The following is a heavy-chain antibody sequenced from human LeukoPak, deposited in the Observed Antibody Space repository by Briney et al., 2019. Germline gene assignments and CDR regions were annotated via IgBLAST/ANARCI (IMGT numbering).Heavy chain of an antibody. CDR3: ARVSGSGWSRAFDI. J-gene: IGHJ3*02. V-gene: IGHV4-4*07. CDR1: GGSISSYY. D-gene: IGHD6-19*01. Sequence: PSETLSLTCTVSGGSISSYYWSWIRQPAGKGLEWIGRIYTSGSTNYNPSLKSRVTMSVDTSKNQFSLKLSSVTAADTAVYYCARVSGSGWSRAFDIRGQGTMVTVSS. CDR2: IYTSGST.